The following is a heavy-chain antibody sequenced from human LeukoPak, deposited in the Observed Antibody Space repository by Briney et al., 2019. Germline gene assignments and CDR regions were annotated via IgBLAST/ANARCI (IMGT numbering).Heavy chain of an antibody. Sequence: ASVKVSCKASGYTFTSYDINWVRQATGQGLEWMGWMNPNSGNTGYAQKFQGRVTITRNTSISIAYMELSSLRSEDTAVYYCARERDYYYYMDVWGKGTTVTVSS. CDR1: GYTFTSYD. V-gene: IGHV1-8*03. CDR3: ARERDYYYYMDV. J-gene: IGHJ6*03. CDR2: MNPNSGNT.